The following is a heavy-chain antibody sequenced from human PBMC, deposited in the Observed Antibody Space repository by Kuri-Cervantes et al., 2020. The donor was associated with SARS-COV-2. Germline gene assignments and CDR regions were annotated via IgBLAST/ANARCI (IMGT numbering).Heavy chain of an antibody. Sequence: GESLKISCAASGFTFSSYAMHWVRQAPGKGLEWVAVISYDGSNKYYADSVKGRFTISRDNSKNTLYLQMNSLRAEDTAVYYCARAGMVRGVIFHRILDVWGQGTTVTVSS. CDR2: ISYDGSNK. J-gene: IGHJ6*02. CDR3: ARAGMVRGVIFHRILDV. D-gene: IGHD3-10*01. CDR1: GFTFSSYA. V-gene: IGHV3-30-3*01.